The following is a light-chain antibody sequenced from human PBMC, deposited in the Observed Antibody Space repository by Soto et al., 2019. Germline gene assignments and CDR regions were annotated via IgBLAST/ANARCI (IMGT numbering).Light chain of an antibody. V-gene: IGKV3-20*01. CDR1: ESVSDNY. Sequence: EIVLTQSPGTLSLSPGERATLSCRASESVSDNYLAWYQQRSGQAPRLVIYGASSRASAVPDRFSGSGSGADFTLPISRLEPADFEVYYCQQYGSSPLTFGGGTKVEIK. CDR3: QQYGSSPLT. CDR2: GAS. J-gene: IGKJ4*01.